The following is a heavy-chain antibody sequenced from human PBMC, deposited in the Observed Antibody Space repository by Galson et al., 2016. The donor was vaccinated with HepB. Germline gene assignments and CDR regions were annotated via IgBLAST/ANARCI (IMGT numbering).Heavy chain of an antibody. J-gene: IGHJ4*02. D-gene: IGHD1-1*01. V-gene: IGHV1-2*02. CDR3: ARLRRIGTTGSWSSPSYFDY. CDR2: IDPRSGGT. CDR1: GYILTGYY. Sequence: SVKVSCKASGYILTGYYVHWVRQAPGQGLEWMGWIDPRSGGTIYAENFQGRVTMTRDTSINTTYMELSRLRSADTAVYYCARLRRIGTTGSWSSPSYFDYWGQGTLVTVSS.